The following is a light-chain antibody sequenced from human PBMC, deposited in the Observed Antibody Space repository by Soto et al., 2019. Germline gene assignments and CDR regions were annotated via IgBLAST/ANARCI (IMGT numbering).Light chain of an antibody. CDR1: SSDVGSYNL. Sequence: QSALTQPASVSGSPGQSITISCTGTSSDVGSYNLVSWYQQHPGKAPKLMIYEGSKRPSGVSNRFSVSKSGNTASLTIYGLQAEDEADYYCCSYAGSSTYVFGTGTKLTFL. CDR3: CSYAGSSTYV. V-gene: IGLV2-23*01. CDR2: EGS. J-gene: IGLJ1*01.